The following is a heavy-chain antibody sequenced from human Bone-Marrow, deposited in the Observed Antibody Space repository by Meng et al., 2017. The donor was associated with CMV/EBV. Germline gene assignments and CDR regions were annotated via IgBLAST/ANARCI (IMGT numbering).Heavy chain of an antibody. CDR3: ASIMVGTRERGY. J-gene: IGHJ4*02. D-gene: IGHD2-8*01. CDR2: TVYGGST. V-gene: IGHV4-61*01. Sequence: SETLSLTCIVSGGSVSSEIYHWSWIRQSPGKGLEWIGQTVYGGSTNYNPSLKSRVTISIDTSKNQFSLKLNSVTAADTALYYCASIMVGTRERGYWGQGTLVTVSS. CDR1: GGSVSSEIYH.